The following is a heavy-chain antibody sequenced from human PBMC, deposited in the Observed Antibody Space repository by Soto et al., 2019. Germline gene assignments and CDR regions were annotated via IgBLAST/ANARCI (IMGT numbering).Heavy chain of an antibody. CDR1: GFSLSTSGVG. J-gene: IGHJ4*02. D-gene: IGHD1-26*01. CDR2: IYWDDDK. V-gene: IGHV2-5*02. Sequence: QITLKESGPTLVKPTQTLTLTCTFSGFSLSTSGVGVGWIRQPPGKALEWLALIYWDDDKRYSPSLKSRLTITKDTPKTQVVLTMTNIDPVDTATYYCARQVGATTLAYWGQGTLVTVSS. CDR3: ARQVGATTLAY.